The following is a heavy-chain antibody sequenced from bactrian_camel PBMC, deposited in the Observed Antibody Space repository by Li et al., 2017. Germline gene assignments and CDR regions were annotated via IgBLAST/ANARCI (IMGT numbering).Heavy chain of an antibody. CDR3: VSRSDDAYRY. J-gene: IGHJ4*01. D-gene: IGHD1*01. Sequence: HVQLVESGGGSVQAGGSLRLSCDASGYKYRGYCMTWFRQVPGKEREAVAVIDYDGRTTYADSVKGRFTISRDNAKNTMYLQMNSLKSEDTALYYCVSRSDDAYRYWGQGTQVTVS. CDR1: GYKYRGYC. V-gene: IGHV3S1*01. CDR2: IDYDGRTT.